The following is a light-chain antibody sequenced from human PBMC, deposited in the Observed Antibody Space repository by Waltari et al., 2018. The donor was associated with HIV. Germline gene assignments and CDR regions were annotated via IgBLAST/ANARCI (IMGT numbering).Light chain of an antibody. CDR1: SSNIGGNT. V-gene: IGLV1-44*01. CDR2: TNN. CDR3: AAWDDSLNGVV. Sequence: QSVLTQPPSASGTPGKRVTIPCSGSSSNIGGNTVNWFQQLPGTAPKLLIYTNNQRPSGVPDRFSGSKSGTSASLAISGLQSEDEADYYCAAWDDSLNGVVFGGGTKLTVL. J-gene: IGLJ2*01.